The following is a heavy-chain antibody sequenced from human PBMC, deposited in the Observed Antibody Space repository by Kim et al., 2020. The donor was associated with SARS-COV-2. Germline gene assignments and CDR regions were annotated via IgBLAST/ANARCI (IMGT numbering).Heavy chain of an antibody. CDR3: ARARGGGSGSYDHHRYYYYGMDV. J-gene: IGHJ6*02. CDR2: INHSGST. CDR1: GGSFSGYY. Sequence: SESLSLTCAVYGGSFSGYYWSWIRQPPGKGLEWIGEINHSGSTNYNPSLKSRVTISVDTSKNQFSLKLSSVTAADTAVYYCARARGGGSGSYDHHRYYYYGMDVWGQGTTVTVSS. V-gene: IGHV4-34*01. D-gene: IGHD3-10*01.